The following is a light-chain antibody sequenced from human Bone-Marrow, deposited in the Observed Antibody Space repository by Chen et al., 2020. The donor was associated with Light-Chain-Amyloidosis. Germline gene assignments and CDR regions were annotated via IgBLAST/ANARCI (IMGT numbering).Light chain of an antibody. CDR3: SSYTSSSTYV. J-gene: IGLJ1*01. CDR2: DVR. CDR1: SSDVGGYNY. Sequence: QSALTQPASVSGSPGPSITISCTGTSSDVGGYNYVSWYQQHPGKAPKLMIYDVRNRPSGVSNRFSCSESGNTASLTSSGLKAEDEADYYCSSYTSSSTYVFGTGTKVTVL. V-gene: IGLV2-14*01.